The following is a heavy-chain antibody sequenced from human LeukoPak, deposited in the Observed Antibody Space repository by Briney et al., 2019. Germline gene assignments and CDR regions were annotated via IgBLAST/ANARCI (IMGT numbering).Heavy chain of an antibody. CDR1: GFTFSSYA. Sequence: GGSLRLSCAASGFTFSSYAMSWVRQAPGKGLEWVSAISGSGGSTYYADSVKGRFTISRDNSKNTLYLQMNSLRAEDTVVYYCAKGTYCSSTSCSNYFDYWGQGTLVTVSS. D-gene: IGHD2-2*01. V-gene: IGHV3-23*01. J-gene: IGHJ4*02. CDR2: ISGSGGST. CDR3: AKGTYCSSTSCSNYFDY.